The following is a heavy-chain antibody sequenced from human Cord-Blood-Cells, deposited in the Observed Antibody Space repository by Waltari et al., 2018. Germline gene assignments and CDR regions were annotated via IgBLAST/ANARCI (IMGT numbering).Heavy chain of an antibody. CDR1: GGTSSSYS. CDR2: LIPIFGAA. D-gene: IGHD3-3*01. V-gene: IGHV1-69*01. Sequence: QVQLVQSGAEEKKPGSSVKVSCKAPGGTSSSYSSTWVRLAPGTGLEWMRVLIPIFGAANDAQRFQGRGTIAADESPSTAYMELSSLRSEETAVYYCARVQRIYYDFWSGYYWFDPWGQGTLVTVSS. CDR3: ARVQRIYYDFWSGYYWFDP. J-gene: IGHJ5*02.